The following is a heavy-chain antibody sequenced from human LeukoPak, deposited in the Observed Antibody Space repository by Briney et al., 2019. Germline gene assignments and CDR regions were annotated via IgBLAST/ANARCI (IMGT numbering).Heavy chain of an antibody. CDR1: GGSISSYY. CDR3: LTILETTIDAFDI. D-gene: IGHD1-26*01. J-gene: IGHJ3*02. Sequence: ETLSLTCTVSGGSISSYYWSWIRQPPGKGLVWVSRISPDDKSTSYADSVKGRFTISRDDAKKTLYLQMNSLRAEDTAVYYCLTILETTIDAFDIWVKGQWSPSL. V-gene: IGHV3-74*01. CDR2: ISPDDKST.